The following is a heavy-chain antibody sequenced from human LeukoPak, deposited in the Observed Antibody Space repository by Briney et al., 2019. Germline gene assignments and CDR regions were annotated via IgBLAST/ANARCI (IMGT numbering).Heavy chain of an antibody. CDR1: GGSISSYY. D-gene: IGHD5-24*01. Sequence: SETLSLTCTVSGGSISSYYWSWIRQPPGKGLEWIGYIYYSGSTNYNPSLKSRVTISVDTSKNQFSLKLSSVTAADTAVYYCARLPSWPYYFDYWGQGTLVTVSS. V-gene: IGHV4-59*01. CDR2: IYYSGST. CDR3: ARLPSWPYYFDY. J-gene: IGHJ4*02.